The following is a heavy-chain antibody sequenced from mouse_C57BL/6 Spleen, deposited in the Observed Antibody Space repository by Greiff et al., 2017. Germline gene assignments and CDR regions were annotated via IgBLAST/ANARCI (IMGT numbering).Heavy chain of an antibody. CDR1: GYTFTSYW. CDR2: IYPGSGST. CDR3: ARSGGVLAGYFDV. D-gene: IGHD6-1*01. J-gene: IGHJ1*03. V-gene: IGHV1-55*01. Sequence: VQLQQPGAELVKPGASVKMSCKASGYTFTSYWITWVKQRPGQGLEWIGDIYPGSGSTNYNEKFKSKATLTVDTSSSTAYMQLSSLTSEDSAVYYCARSGGVLAGYFDVWGTGTTVTVSS.